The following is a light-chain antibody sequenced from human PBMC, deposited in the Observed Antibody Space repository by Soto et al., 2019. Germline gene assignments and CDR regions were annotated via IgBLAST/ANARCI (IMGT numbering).Light chain of an antibody. CDR2: DAS. Sequence: EIVLTQSPATLSLSPGERATLSCRASQSVSSYLAWYQQKPGQAPRLLIYDASNRATGIPARFSGSGSGTDFTLTIISLEPEGFAVYYCQQRSNWSFGGGTKVEIK. J-gene: IGKJ4*01. V-gene: IGKV3-11*01. CDR3: QQRSNWS. CDR1: QSVSSY.